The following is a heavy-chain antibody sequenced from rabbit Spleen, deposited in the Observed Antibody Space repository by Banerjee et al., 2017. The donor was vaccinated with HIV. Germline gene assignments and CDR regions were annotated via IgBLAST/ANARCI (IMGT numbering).Heavy chain of an antibody. D-gene: IGHD1-1*01. CDR3: ARATSRPYL. CDR1: GFSFSSSDY. Sequence: QQQLEESGGGLVKPGGTLTLTCTVSGFSFSSSDYMCWVRQAPGKGLEWIACIGANSGTTYYASWAKGRFTISRSTSLNTVDLKMTSLTAADTATYFCARATSRPYLWGPGTLVTVS. CDR2: IGANSGTT. V-gene: IGHV1S43*01. J-gene: IGHJ4*01.